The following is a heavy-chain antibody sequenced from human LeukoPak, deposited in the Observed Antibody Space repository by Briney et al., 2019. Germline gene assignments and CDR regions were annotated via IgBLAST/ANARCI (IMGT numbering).Heavy chain of an antibody. J-gene: IGHJ6*02. D-gene: IGHD5-12*01. Sequence: SETLSLTCTVSGGSISRSRYYWGWIRQPAGKGLEWIGRIYISGSTNYNPSLRSRVTISLDTSKNQFSLRLSSVTAADTAVYYCAGVATRGGYYYGLDVWGQGTTVTVSS. CDR1: GGSISRSRYY. CDR2: IYISGST. V-gene: IGHV4-61*02. CDR3: AGVATRGGYYYGLDV.